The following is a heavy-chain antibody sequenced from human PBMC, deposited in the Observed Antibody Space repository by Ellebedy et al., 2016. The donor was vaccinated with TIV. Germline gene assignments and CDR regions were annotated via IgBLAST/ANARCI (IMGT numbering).Heavy chain of an antibody. CDR2: IDWDDDT. Sequence: SGPTLVKPTQTLTLTCTLSGLSVSSNGMRVNWIRQAPGKALERLGRIDWDDDTFYSTSLKTRLTISKDTSKNQVVLTMTDMDPVDTATYYCARNSRDDFDIWGQGTRVTVSS. CDR1: GLSVSSNGMR. CDR3: ARNSRDDFDI. V-gene: IGHV2-70*04. J-gene: IGHJ3*02.